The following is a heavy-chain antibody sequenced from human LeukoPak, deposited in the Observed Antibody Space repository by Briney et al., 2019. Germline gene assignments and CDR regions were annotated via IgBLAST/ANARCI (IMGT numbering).Heavy chain of an antibody. J-gene: IGHJ4*02. CDR3: SRHGSYSHMF. D-gene: IGHD1-26*01. CDR2: IFYIGST. CDR1: GGSISSGGY. V-gene: IGHV4-4*02. Sequence: SETLSLTCAVSGGSISSGGYWSWVRQPPGKGLEWIGQIFYIGSTNYNPSLASRVVMSLDKSRNQLSLKLNSVTAADTATYYRSRHGSYSHMFWGQGVLVTVSS.